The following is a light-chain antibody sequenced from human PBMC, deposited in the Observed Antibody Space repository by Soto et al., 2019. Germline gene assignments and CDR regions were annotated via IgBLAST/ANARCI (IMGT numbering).Light chain of an antibody. Sequence: QSVLTQPPSVSGAPGQRVTISCTGISSNIGAGYDVHWYQQLPGTAPKLLIYGNSNRPSGVPDRFSGSKSGTSASLAITGLQAEDEADYYCQSYYSSLSVLVGGGTKLTVL. CDR2: GNS. CDR1: SSNIGAGYD. CDR3: QSYYSSLSVL. V-gene: IGLV1-40*01. J-gene: IGLJ2*01.